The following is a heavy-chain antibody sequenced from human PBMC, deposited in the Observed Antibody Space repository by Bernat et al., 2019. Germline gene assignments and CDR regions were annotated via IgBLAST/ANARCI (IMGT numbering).Heavy chain of an antibody. D-gene: IGHD3-10*01. J-gene: IGHJ4*02. V-gene: IGHV3-74*01. CDR2: ISNDGSRT. CDR3: GRDTLHYLVDH. CDR1: GFTFSTSW. Sequence: EVQLVESGGDLVQPGGSLRLSCAASGFTFSTSWMHWVRQDPGKGLVWVSRISNDGSRTEYAESVKGRVTISRDNAKNTLYLQMNSLRAEDTAVYYCGRDTLHYLVDHWGQGTLVTVSS.